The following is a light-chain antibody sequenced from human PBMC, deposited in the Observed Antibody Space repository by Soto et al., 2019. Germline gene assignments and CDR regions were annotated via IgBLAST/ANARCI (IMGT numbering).Light chain of an antibody. CDR3: QHYGSSVPWT. J-gene: IGKJ1*01. CDR2: AAA. V-gene: IGKV3-20*01. CDR1: QSVTSNY. Sequence: EVVLTQSPGTVSLSPGERATLSCRASQSVTSNYLAWYQQKPGQAPRLLIYAAATSATGIPDRFSGSGSGADFTLSISSVESEDFAVYYCQHYGSSVPWTFGQGTKVEIK.